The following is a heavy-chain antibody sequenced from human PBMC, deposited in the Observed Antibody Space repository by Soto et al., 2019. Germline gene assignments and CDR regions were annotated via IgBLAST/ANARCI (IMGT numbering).Heavy chain of an antibody. D-gene: IGHD4-17*01. J-gene: IGHJ4*02. CDR2: ISSVSSTI. CDR1: GFTFSSYS. V-gene: IGHV3-48*01. CDR3: ARDLYGDYIFDY. Sequence: EVQLVESGGGLVQPGGSLRLSCAASGFTFSSYSMNWVRQAPGKGLEWVSYISSVSSTIYYADSLKGRFTISRDNAKNSLYLQMNSLRAEDTAVYYCARDLYGDYIFDYWGQGTLVTVSS.